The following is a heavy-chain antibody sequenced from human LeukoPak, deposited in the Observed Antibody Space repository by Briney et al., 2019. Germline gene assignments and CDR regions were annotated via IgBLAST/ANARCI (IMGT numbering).Heavy chain of an antibody. J-gene: IGHJ4*02. V-gene: IGHV3-74*01. CDR1: GFTFSSYW. D-gene: IGHD3-22*01. Sequence: GGSLRLSCAASGFTFSSYWMHWVRQAPGKGLVWASRINSDGSSTSYADSVKGRFTISRDNAKNTLYLQMNSLRAEDTAVYYCASQFEDLPYYYDSSGLGFDYWGQGTLVTVSS. CDR2: INSDGSST. CDR3: ASQFEDLPYYYDSSGLGFDY.